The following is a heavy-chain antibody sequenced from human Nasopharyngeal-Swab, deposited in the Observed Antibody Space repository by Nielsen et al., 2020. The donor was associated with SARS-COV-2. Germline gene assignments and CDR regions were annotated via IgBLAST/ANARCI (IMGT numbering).Heavy chain of an antibody. V-gene: IGHV3-48*01. CDR3: ARDQGYSGGYGY. CDR2: ISSSSNTI. D-gene: IGHD1-26*01. J-gene: IGHJ4*02. Sequence: WIRQPPGKGLEWVSYISSSSNTIYYANSVKGRFTISRDNARDSLYLRMSSLRAEDTAVYYCARDQGYSGGYGYWGQGTLVTVSS.